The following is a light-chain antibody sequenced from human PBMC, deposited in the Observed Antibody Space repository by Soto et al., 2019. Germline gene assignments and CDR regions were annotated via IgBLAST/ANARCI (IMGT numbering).Light chain of an antibody. CDR3: HQYGHTPLT. Sequence: EIVLTQSPGTLSLSPGERATLSCRASQSVISNFLAWYQQKPGQAPRLLIYGASSRATGVPDRFSGSGSGTDFTLTIRRLEREDFAVYYCHQYGHTPLTFGGWTQVDI. V-gene: IGKV3-20*01. J-gene: IGKJ4*01. CDR2: GAS. CDR1: QSVISNF.